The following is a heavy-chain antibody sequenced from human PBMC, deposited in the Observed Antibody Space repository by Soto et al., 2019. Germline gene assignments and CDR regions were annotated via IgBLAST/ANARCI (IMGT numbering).Heavy chain of an antibody. Sequence: ASVKVSCKASGYTFTSYGISWVRQAPGQGLEWMGWISAYNGNTNYAQKLQGRVTITRDTSASTAYMELSSLRSEDTAVYYCARVSVGPRGWLRLNYYYGMDVWGQGTTVTVSS. V-gene: IGHV1-18*01. D-gene: IGHD5-12*01. CDR1: GYTFTSYG. CDR2: ISAYNGNT. CDR3: ARVSVGPRGWLRLNYYYGMDV. J-gene: IGHJ6*02.